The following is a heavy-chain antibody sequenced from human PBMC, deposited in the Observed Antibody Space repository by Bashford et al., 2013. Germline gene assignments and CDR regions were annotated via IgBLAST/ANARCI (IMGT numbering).Heavy chain of an antibody. CDR3: VRVLRVGSGSSRYYWYGMDV. J-gene: IGHJ6*02. CDR2: IGNKAYSSTT. D-gene: IGHD1-26*01. V-gene: IGHV3-72*01. Sequence: VRQAPGKGLEWVGRIGNKAYSSTTEYAASVKGRFTVSRDDSKNSLYLQMNSLKTEDTAVYYCVRVLRVGSGSSRYYWYGMDVWGQGTTVTVSS.